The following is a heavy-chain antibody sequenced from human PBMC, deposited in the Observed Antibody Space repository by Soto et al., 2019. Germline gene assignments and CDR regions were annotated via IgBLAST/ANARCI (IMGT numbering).Heavy chain of an antibody. Sequence: QTLSLTCVISGDSVSSNSAAWNWIRQSPSRGLEWLGRTYYRSKWYNDYAVSVKSRITINPDTSKNQFSLQLNSVTPEDTAVYYCARDLRYCSSTSCYYEADYYYYGMDV. CDR1: GDSVSSNSAA. J-gene: IGHJ6*01. D-gene: IGHD2-2*01. V-gene: IGHV6-1*01. CDR2: TYYRSKWYN. CDR3: ARDLRYCSSTSCYYEADYYYYGMDV.